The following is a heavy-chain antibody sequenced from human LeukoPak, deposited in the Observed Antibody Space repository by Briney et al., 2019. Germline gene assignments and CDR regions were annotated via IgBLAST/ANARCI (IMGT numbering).Heavy chain of an antibody. CDR2: ISYDGSNK. CDR1: GFTFSSYA. J-gene: IGHJ6*03. Sequence: GGSLRLSCAASGFTFSSYAMHWVRQAPGKGLEWVAVISYDGSNKYYADSVKGRFTISRDNSKNTLYLQMNSLRAEDTAVYYCARAGIQIAAAGTGRYYYYYMDVWGKGTTVTVSS. V-gene: IGHV3-30-3*01. CDR3: ARAGIQIAAAGTGRYYYYYMDV. D-gene: IGHD6-13*01.